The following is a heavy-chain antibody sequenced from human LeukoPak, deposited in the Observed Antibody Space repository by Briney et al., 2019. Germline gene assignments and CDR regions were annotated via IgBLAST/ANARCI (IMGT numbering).Heavy chain of an antibody. V-gene: IGHV4-59*12. Sequence: ASETLSLTCTVSGGSISSYYWSWIRQPPGKGLEWIGYIYYSGSTNYNPSLKSRVTISVDTSKNQFYLNLTSVTAADTAVYYCAREKALIDHYDFSGYDWEYWGPGSLDIVSS. CDR1: GGSISSYY. D-gene: IGHD3-22*01. J-gene: IGHJ4*02. CDR2: IYYSGST. CDR3: AREKALIDHYDFSGYDWEY.